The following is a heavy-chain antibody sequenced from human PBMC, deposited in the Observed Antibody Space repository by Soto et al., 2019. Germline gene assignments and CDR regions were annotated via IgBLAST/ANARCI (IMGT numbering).Heavy chain of an antibody. D-gene: IGHD2-8*02. Sequence: PSETLSLTCTVSGGSIGSSNYYWGWIRQPPGKGLEWIGSFYYTGSTFYDPSLRSRVAIFVDTSKNQFSLKLTSVTAADTAVYYCARDKITGLFDYWGQGTPVTVS. CDR3: ARDKITGLFDY. J-gene: IGHJ4*02. CDR1: GGSIGSSNYY. V-gene: IGHV4-39*02. CDR2: FYYTGST.